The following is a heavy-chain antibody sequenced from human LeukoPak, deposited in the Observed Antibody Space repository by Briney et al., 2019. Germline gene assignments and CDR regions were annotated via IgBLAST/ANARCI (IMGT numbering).Heavy chain of an antibody. CDR1: VYTFTDYY. D-gene: IGHD1-26*01. V-gene: IGHV1-2*02. CDR2: INPNSGGT. CDR3: ARQVGATTGYGY. J-gene: IGHJ4*02. Sequence: GASVKVSCKGSVYTFTDYYMHWVRQARGQGLEWMGWINPNSGGTNSAQKFQGRVTMTRDTSVSILYMELSSLRSDDTAVYYCARQVGATTGYGYWGQGTLVTVSS.